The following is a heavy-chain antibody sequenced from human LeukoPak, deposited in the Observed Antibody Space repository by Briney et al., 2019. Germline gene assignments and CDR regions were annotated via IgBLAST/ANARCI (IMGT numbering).Heavy chain of an antibody. Sequence: SQTLSLTCAISGDSVSGNRATWNWLRQSPSRGLEWLGRIYYRSKWYADYAVSVKGRITINPDTSKNRFSLLLNSVTPEDTAVYFCGRAGHDWGPEYWGQGTLVTVSS. CDR2: IYYRSKWYA. CDR3: GRAGHDWGPEY. V-gene: IGHV6-1*01. J-gene: IGHJ4*02. D-gene: IGHD3-9*01. CDR1: GDSVSGNRAT.